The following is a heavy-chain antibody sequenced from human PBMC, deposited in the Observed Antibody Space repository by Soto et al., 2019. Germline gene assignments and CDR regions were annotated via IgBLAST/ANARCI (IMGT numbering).Heavy chain of an antibody. CDR3: ARQDSSRFYYMDV. Sequence: SETLSLTCTVSGGSISSSYWSWIRQPPGKGLEWIGHIYYTGSTTYNPSLKSRVTISVDTSKNQFSLKLSSVTAADTAVYYCARQDSSRFYYMDVWDKGTTVTVSS. J-gene: IGHJ6*03. V-gene: IGHV4-59*08. CDR1: GGSISSSY. D-gene: IGHD6-13*01. CDR2: IYYTGST.